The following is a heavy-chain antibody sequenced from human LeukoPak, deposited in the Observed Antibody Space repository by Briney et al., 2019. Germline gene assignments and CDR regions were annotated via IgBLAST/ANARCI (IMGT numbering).Heavy chain of an antibody. CDR2: ISSSSSYI. CDR3: ARDQWLRFNAFDI. Sequence: GGSLRLSCAASGFTFSSYSMNWVRQAPGKGLEWVSSISSSSSYIYYADSVKGRFTISRDNAKNSLYLQMNSLRAEDTAVYYCARDQWLRFNAFDIWGQGTMVTVSS. J-gene: IGHJ3*02. D-gene: IGHD5-12*01. CDR1: GFTFSSYS. V-gene: IGHV3-21*01.